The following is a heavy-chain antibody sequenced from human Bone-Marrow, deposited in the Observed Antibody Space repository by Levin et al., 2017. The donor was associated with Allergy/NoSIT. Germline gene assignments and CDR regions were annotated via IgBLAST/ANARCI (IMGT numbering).Heavy chain of an antibody. Sequence: GGSLRLSCAASGFTFSNYFMQWVRQAPGKGLVWVSRINTDGSSARYADSMKGRFTISRDNAKNTVYLEMNSLRAEDTAVYYCTGSSWYYFDFWGQGALVTVSS. CDR2: INTDGSSA. CDR1: GFTFSNYF. CDR3: TGSSWYYFDF. J-gene: IGHJ4*02. V-gene: IGHV3-74*01. D-gene: IGHD6-13*01.